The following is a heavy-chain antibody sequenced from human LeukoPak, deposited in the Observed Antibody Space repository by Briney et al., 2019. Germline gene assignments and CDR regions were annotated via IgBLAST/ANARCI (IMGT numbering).Heavy chain of an antibody. D-gene: IGHD6-19*01. CDR1: GFTFSSYA. V-gene: IGHV3-23*01. CDR3: AKKRTPVAGTNYFDY. Sequence: GGSLRLSCAASGFTFSSYAMSWVRQAPGKGLEWDSAVSAGGDNTYYAESVKGRFTISRDNSKNTVYLQMTSVTAEDTARYYCAKKRTPVAGTNYFDYWGQGILVTVSS. J-gene: IGHJ4*02. CDR2: VSAGGDNT.